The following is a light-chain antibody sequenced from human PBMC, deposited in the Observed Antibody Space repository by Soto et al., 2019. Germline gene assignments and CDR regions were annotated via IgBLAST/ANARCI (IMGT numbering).Light chain of an antibody. CDR2: GAS. J-gene: IGKJ3*01. CDR1: QSVSSSY. Sequence: EIVLTQSPGTLSLSPGERATLSCRASQSVSSSYLAWYQQKPGQAPRLLIYGASSRATGIPDRFSGSGPGTDFTLTISRLEPEDFAVYYCQQYGNSPFTFGPGTKVDIK. V-gene: IGKV3-20*01. CDR3: QQYGNSPFT.